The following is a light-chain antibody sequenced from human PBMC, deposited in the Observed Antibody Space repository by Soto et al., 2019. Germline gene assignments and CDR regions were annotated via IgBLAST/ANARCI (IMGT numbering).Light chain of an antibody. CDR1: QSVRSW. CDR2: DAS. V-gene: IGKV1-5*01. J-gene: IGKJ4*01. CDR3: QQYDNYPLT. Sequence: DIQMTQSPATLSASVGDRVTITFRASQSVRSWLAWYQQKPGTAPKLLIFDASRLESGVPSRFSGSASGTEFTLTISSLQPDDFATYYCQQYDNYPLTIGGGTKVDI.